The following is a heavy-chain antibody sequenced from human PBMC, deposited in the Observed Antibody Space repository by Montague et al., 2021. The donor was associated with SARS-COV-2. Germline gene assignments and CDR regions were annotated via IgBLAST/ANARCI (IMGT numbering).Heavy chain of an antibody. CDR1: GDSVAGLRGR. CDR3: ARDIGSAGIYYYYGMDV. J-gene: IGHJ6*02. CDR2: TYYRTKWFY. D-gene: IGHD3-10*01. Sequence: CAISGDSVAGLRGRSEENTYELSSALEWLCRTYYRTKWFYDYAVSLKSRLTIKPDTSKNQFSLQLNSVTPEDTAVYYCARDIGSAGIYYYYGMDVWGQGTTVTVYS. V-gene: IGHV6-1*01.